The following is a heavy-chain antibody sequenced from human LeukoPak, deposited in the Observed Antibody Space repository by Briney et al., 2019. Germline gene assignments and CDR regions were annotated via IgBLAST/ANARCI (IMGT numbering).Heavy chain of an antibody. CDR2: IWYDGSNK. CDR3: ARAAGEGGYYLPVNY. Sequence: GGSLRLSCAASGFTFSSYWMHWVRQAPGKGLEWLAVIWYDGSNKYYADSVKGRFTISRDNSNNTLYLQMNCLRAEDTAIYYCARAAGEGGYYLPVNYWGQGTLLTVSS. V-gene: IGHV3-33*08. CDR1: GFTFSSYW. J-gene: IGHJ4*02. D-gene: IGHD3-3*01.